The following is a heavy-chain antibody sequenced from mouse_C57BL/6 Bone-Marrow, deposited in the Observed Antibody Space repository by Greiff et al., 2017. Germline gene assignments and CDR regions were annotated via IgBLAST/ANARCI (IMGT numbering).Heavy chain of an antibody. CDR1: GYTFTDYY. J-gene: IGHJ3*01. Sequence: VHVKQSGPVLVKPGASVKMSCKASGYTFTDYYMNWVKQSHGKSLEWIGVINPYNGGTSYNQKFKGKATLTVDKSSSTAYMELNSLTSEDSAVYYCASGLLRREGFAYWGQGTLVTVSA. V-gene: IGHV1-19*01. CDR2: INPYNGGT. D-gene: IGHD1-2*01. CDR3: ASGLLRREGFAY.